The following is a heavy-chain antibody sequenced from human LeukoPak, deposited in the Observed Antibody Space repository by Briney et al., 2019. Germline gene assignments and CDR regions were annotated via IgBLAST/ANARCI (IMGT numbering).Heavy chain of an antibody. CDR1: GYTFTSYG. D-gene: IGHD6-19*01. V-gene: IGHV1-18*01. CDR3: ARTSGYSSGWYKYYYYYYMDV. J-gene: IGHJ6*03. CDR2: ISAYNGNT. Sequence: GASVKVSCKASGYTFTSYGISWVRQAPGQGLEWMGWISAYNGNTNYAQKLQGRVTMTTDTSTSTAYLELRSLRSDDTAVYYCARTSGYSSGWYKYYYYYYMDVWGKGTTVTISS.